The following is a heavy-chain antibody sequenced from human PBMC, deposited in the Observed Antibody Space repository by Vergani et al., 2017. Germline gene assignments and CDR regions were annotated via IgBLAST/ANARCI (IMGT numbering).Heavy chain of an antibody. CDR2: INPNSGGT. CDR3: AREGKSQTYYFDY. J-gene: IGHJ4*02. D-gene: IGHD4-23*01. Sequence: QVQLVQSGAEVKKPGASVKVSCKASGYTFTGYYMHWVRQAPGQGLEWMGWINPNSGGTNYAQKFQGRVTMTRDTSISTAYMELSSLRSDYTAVYYCAREGKSQTYYFDYWSQGTLVSVSS. V-gene: IGHV1-2*02. CDR1: GYTFTGYY.